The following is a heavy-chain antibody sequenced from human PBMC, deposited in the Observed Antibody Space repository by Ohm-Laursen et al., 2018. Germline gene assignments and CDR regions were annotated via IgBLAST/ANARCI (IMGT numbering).Heavy chain of an antibody. Sequence: SLRLSCAAPGFTFTSFAMSWVRQAPGKGLEWVSGISGRGSSTYYTDSVKGRFTISRDESKNTLYLQMNSLRAEDTAVYYCAKRDVSNYHCFDSWGQGTLVTVSS. CDR3: AKRDVSNYHCFDS. V-gene: IGHV3-23*01. CDR2: ISGRGSST. D-gene: IGHD4-11*01. CDR1: GFTFTSFA. J-gene: IGHJ4*02.